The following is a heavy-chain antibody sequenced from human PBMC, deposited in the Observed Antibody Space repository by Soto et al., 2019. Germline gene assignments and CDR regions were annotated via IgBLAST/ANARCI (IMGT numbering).Heavy chain of an antibody. J-gene: IGHJ5*02. D-gene: IGHD6-13*01. CDR3: TRDASRDSSARGWFDP. CDR1: GFTFRSFT. Sequence: GGSLRLSCAASGFTFRSFTMNWVRQAPGKGLEWVSTISSNSAYIYYTDALRGRFTISRDNAKNSLHLQMNSLRAEDTAVYYCTRDASRDSSARGWFDPWGTGALVTVSS. CDR2: ISSNSAYI. V-gene: IGHV3-21*01.